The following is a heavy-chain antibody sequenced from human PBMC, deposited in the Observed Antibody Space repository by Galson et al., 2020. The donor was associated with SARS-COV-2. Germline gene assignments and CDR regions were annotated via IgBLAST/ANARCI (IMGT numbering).Heavy chain of an antibody. V-gene: IGHV1-69*13. CDR3: ARDPDISMVPHYYCEMDV. CDR2: IVPMFGSS. CDR1: GGIFNTYA. Sequence: SVKVSCKASGGIFNTYAFSWVRQAPGQGLEWMGGIVPMFGSSGYAPKFPGRITITADELTTTVYMELSSLRSEDTAVYFCARDPDISMVPHYYCEMDVWGQGTTFIVSS. D-gene: IGHD5-18*01. J-gene: IGHJ6*02.